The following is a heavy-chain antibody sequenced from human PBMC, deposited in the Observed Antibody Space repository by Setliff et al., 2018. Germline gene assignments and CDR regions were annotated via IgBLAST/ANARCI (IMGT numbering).Heavy chain of an antibody. CDR3: ALSDHYPFYYDY. V-gene: IGHV4-59*11. CDR2: TSNRGST. J-gene: IGHJ4*02. D-gene: IGHD3-3*01. CDR1: GDYISSQY. Sequence: SETLSLTCTVSGDYISSQYWSWIRQPPGKGLEWIGYTSNRGSTDYNPSLKSRVTISEDTSRSQFSLKLTSVTTADTAVYYCALSDHYPFYYDYWGLGTLVTVSS.